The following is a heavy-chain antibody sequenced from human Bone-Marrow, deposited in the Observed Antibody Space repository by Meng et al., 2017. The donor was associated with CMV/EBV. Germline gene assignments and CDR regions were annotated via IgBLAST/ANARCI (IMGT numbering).Heavy chain of an antibody. CDR3: ARILSNTDYYGMDV. J-gene: IGHJ6*02. Sequence: ASVTVSCKASGYVFSDYYVHYIRQAPGQGLEWMGWIKGSSGDTNLAQKFQGRVTMTRDRSINTAYMEMSWLRSDDTAVYYCARILSNTDYYGMDVWGQGTTVTVSS. D-gene: IGHD1/OR15-1a*01. V-gene: IGHV1-2*02. CDR1: GYVFSDYY. CDR2: IKGSSGDT.